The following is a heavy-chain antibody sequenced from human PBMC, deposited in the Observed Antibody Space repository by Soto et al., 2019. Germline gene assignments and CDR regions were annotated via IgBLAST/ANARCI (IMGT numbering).Heavy chain of an antibody. CDR1: GYTFTNYG. CDR2: ISGYNGNT. J-gene: IGHJ4*02. CDR3: ARGVDSSVGYFDV. D-gene: IGHD3-22*01. V-gene: IGHV1-18*01. Sequence: QVQLVQSGPEVRKPGASVKVSCKAAGYTFTNYGINWVRQAPGQGPEWMGWISGYNGNTNFAQKFQGRVTMTTDTSTSTAYMELRSLRSDDTAVYYCARGVDSSVGYFDVWGQGTLVTVSS.